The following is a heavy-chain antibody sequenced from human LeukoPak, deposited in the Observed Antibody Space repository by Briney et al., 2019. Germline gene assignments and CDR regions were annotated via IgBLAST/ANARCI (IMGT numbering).Heavy chain of an antibody. D-gene: IGHD2-15*01. CDR2: INPSGGTT. CDR3: ARLSCSTGSCYASVDAFDI. Sequence: ASVTVSFTSSGYTFTNYYIYWVRQAPGQGLEWMGVINPSGGTTSYAQRFQGRLTMTRDTSTSAVYMELSSLRSEDTAVYYCARLSCSTGSCYASVDAFDIWGQGTMVTVPS. J-gene: IGHJ3*02. V-gene: IGHV1-46*01. CDR1: GYTFTNYY.